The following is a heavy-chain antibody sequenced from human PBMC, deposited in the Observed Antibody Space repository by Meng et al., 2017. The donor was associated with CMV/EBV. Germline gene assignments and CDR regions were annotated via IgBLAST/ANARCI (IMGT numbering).Heavy chain of an antibody. Sequence: GGSLRLSCAASGFTFSSYWMHWVRQAPGKGLVWVSRINSDGSSTSYADSVKGRFTISRDNAKNTLYLQRNSRRAEDAAVYYGARVANGGGVGGPLDSWGQGTLVTVSS. D-gene: IGHD3-16*01. J-gene: IGHJ4*02. CDR1: GFTFSSYW. CDR3: ARVANGGGVGGPLDS. V-gene: IGHV3-74*01. CDR2: INSDGSST.